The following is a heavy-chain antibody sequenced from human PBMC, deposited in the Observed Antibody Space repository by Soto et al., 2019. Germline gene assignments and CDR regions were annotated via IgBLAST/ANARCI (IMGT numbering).Heavy chain of an antibody. CDR1: DCYISDSGGY. CDR3: TRLLTPYVTPGPSWFGS. D-gene: IGHD3-16*01. CDR2: IDYRGST. V-gene: IGHV4-39*02. J-gene: IGHJ5*01. Sequence: VADCYISDSGGYWGWKRQTTGKALEWIGGIDYRGSTLYNPSLRSRITMSIDTSKKFFSLKLTSVSASDTALYYCTRLLTPYVTPGPSWFGSWGQGSLVTVSP.